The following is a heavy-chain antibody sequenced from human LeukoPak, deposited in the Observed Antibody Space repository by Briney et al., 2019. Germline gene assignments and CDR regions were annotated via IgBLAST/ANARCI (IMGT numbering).Heavy chain of an antibody. V-gene: IGHV3-21*01. Sequence: GGSLRLSCAASGFTFSSYSMNWVRQAPGKGLEWVSSISSSSSYIYYADSVKGRFTISRDNAKKSLYLQVNSLRAEDTAVYYCARKQWELKNWGQGTLVTVSS. CDR3: ARKQWELKN. D-gene: IGHD1-26*01. CDR1: GFTFSSYS. CDR2: ISSSSSYI. J-gene: IGHJ4*02.